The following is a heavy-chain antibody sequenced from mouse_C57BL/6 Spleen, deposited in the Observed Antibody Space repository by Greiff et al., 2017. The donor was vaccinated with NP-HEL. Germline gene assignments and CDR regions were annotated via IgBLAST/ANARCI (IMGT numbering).Heavy chain of an antibody. Sequence: EVQLVESGGGLVKLGGSLKLSCAASGFTFSSYAMSWVRQTPEKRLEWVATISDGGSYTYYPDNVKGRFTISRDNAKNNLYLQMSHLKSEDTAMYYCARGGSSGTYFDYWGQGTTLTVSS. D-gene: IGHD3-2*02. V-gene: IGHV5-4*01. CDR1: GFTFSSYA. J-gene: IGHJ2*01. CDR3: ARGGSSGTYFDY. CDR2: ISDGGSYT.